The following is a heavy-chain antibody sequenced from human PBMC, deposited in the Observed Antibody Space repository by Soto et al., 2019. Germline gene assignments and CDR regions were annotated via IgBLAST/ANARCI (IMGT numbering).Heavy chain of an antibody. CDR3: ARVSLAHYDDSSGSLSRAWREGPRRDY. V-gene: IGHV4-34*01. CDR2: INHSGST. CDR1: GGSFSGYY. Sequence: QVQLQQWGAGLLKPSETLSLTCAVYGGSFSGYYWSWIRQPPGKGLEWIGEINHSGSTNYNPSLKRRVSRSVDTSKNQFSLKLSSLTAADTAVDYCARVSLAHYDDSSGSLSRAWREGPRRDYWGQGTLVTGSS. J-gene: IGHJ4*02. D-gene: IGHD3-22*01.